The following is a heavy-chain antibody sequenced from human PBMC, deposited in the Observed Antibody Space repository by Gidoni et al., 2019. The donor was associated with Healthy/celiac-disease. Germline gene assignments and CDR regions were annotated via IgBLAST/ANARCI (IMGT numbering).Heavy chain of an antibody. Sequence: EVQLLESGGGLVQPGGSLRRSCAASGFTFSSYAMSWVRQAPGQGLEWVSAISGSGGSTYYADSVKGRFTISRDNSKNTLYLQMNSLRAEDTAVYYCAKILGDLVVVVAATRPLYYYYGMDVWGQGTTVTVSS. CDR1: GFTFSSYA. D-gene: IGHD2-15*01. CDR3: AKILGDLVVVVAATRPLYYYYGMDV. V-gene: IGHV3-23*01. J-gene: IGHJ6*02. CDR2: ISGSGGST.